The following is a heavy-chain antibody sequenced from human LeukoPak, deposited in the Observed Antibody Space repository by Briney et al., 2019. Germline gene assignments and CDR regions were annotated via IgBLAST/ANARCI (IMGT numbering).Heavy chain of an antibody. CDR1: GFTFTSSA. D-gene: IGHD4-23*01. V-gene: IGHV1-58*01. J-gene: IGHJ4*02. Sequence: ASVKVSCKASGFTFTSSAVQWVRQARGQRLEWIGWIVVGSGNTNYAQKFQERVTITRDMSTSTAYMELSSLRSEDTAVYYCARGWLSETTVLTPYNYWGRGTLVSVSS. CDR2: IVVGSGNT. CDR3: ARGWLSETTVLTPYNY.